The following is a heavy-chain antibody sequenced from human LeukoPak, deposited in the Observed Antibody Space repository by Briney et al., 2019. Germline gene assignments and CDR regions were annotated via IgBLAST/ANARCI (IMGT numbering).Heavy chain of an antibody. J-gene: IGHJ4*02. CDR1: GFTFSSYA. CDR3: AKHSGGSCYSSFDY. D-gene: IGHD2-15*01. CDR2: ISGSGGST. Sequence: PGGSLRLSCAASGFTFSSYAMTWVRQAPGKGLEWVSAISGSGGSTYYADSVKGRFTISRDNSKNTLYLQMNSLRAEDTAVYYCAKHSGGSCYSSFDYWGQGTLVTVSS. V-gene: IGHV3-23*01.